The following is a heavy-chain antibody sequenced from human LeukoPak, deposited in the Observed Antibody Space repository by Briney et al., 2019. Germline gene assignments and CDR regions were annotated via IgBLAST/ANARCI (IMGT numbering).Heavy chain of an antibody. CDR1: CGSINSYY. CDR3: ARGRGGGGSSNNWFDP. CDR2: IYYSGST. V-gene: IGHV4-59*01. J-gene: IGHJ5*02. D-gene: IGHD2-15*01. Sequence: SETLSLTCTVSCGSINSYYWSWIRQPPGKGLEWIGYIYYSGSTNYNPSLKSRVTISVDTSKNQFSLKLSSVTAADTAVYYCARGRGGGGSSNNWFDPWGQGTLVTVSS.